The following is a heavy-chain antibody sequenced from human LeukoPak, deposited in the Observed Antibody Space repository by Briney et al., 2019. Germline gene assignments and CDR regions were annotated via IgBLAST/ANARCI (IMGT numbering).Heavy chain of an antibody. CDR2: IFPGDSDT. Sequence: GESLKISCKGSGYAFTTHWIAWVRQMPGKGLEWMGIIFPGDSDTTYSPSFEGQVTISADKSINTAYLQWSSLKASDTAMYYCATSESQTRFDFWGQGTLVTVSS. D-gene: IGHD1/OR15-1a*01. V-gene: IGHV5-51*01. J-gene: IGHJ4*02. CDR1: GYAFTTHW. CDR3: ATSESQTRFDF.